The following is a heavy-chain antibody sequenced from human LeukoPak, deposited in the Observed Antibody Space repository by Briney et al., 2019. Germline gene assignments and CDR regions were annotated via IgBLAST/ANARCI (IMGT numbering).Heavy chain of an antibody. CDR2: ISSSGSSI. CDR3: ARAHSSGYSSGWYSGY. V-gene: IGHV3-48*02. Sequence: GGSLRLSCAASGFTFSSYSMNWVRQAPGKGLEWVSYISSSGSSIFYADSVKGRFTISRDNAKNSLYLQMNSLRDEDTAVYYCARAHSSGYSSGWYSGYWGQGTLVTVSP. J-gene: IGHJ4*02. CDR1: GFTFSSYS. D-gene: IGHD6-19*01.